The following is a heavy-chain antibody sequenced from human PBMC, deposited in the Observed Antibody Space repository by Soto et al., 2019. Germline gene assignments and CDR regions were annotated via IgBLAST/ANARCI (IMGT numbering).Heavy chain of an antibody. Sequence: GGSLRLSCEGSGFPFRSYGIQWVRQAPGKGLEWLGLIWNDGSHAYYVDSVKGRFTISRDNSKNTVFLQVSNLRAEDTAVYFCARDQTDSGGYSDSWGQGTLVTVSS. J-gene: IGHJ4*02. CDR1: GFPFRSYG. V-gene: IGHV3-33*01. D-gene: IGHD2-15*01. CDR3: ARDQTDSGGYSDS. CDR2: IWNDGSHA.